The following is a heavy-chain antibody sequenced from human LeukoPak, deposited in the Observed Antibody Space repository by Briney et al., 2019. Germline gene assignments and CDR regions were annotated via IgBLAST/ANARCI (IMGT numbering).Heavy chain of an antibody. CDR1: GFTFSSYG. V-gene: IGHV3-33*01. J-gene: IGHJ6*03. CDR3: ARDRTYGGYSYGNYYYYYMDV. Sequence: GGSLRLSCAASGFTFSSYGMHWVRQAPGKGLEWVAVIWYEGSNKYYADSVKGRFTISRDNSKNTLYLQMNSLRAEDTAVYYCARDRTYGGYSYGNYYYYYMDVWGKGTTVTVSS. CDR2: IWYEGSNK. D-gene: IGHD5-18*01.